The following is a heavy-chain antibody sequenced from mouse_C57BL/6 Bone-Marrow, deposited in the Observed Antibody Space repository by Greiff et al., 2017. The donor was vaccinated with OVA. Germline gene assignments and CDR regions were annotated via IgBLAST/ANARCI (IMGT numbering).Heavy chain of an antibody. CDR3: AILFITAY. CDR2: ISSGSSTI. J-gene: IGHJ2*01. D-gene: IGHD1-1*01. Sequence: EVKLMESGGGLVKPGGSLKLSCAASGFTFSDYGMHWVRQAPEKGLEWVAYISSGSSTIYYADTVKGRFTISRDNAKNTLFLQKTSLRSEDTAMYYCAILFITAYWGQGTTLTVSS. CDR1: GFTFSDYG. V-gene: IGHV5-17*01.